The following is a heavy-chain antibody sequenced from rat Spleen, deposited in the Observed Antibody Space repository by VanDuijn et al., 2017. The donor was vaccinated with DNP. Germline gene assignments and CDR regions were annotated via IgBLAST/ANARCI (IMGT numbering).Heavy chain of an antibody. CDR1: GFTFSNYY. V-gene: IGHV5S23*01. CDR2: ITNSGGST. J-gene: IGHJ2*01. CDR3: TRDRPNYPGITPFDY. D-gene: IGHD1-4*01. Sequence: EVQLVESGGGLVQPGRSLKLSCAASGFTFSNYYMAWVRQAPTKGLEWVASITNSGGSTYYRDSVKGRFTIPRDNAKSNLYLQMDSLRSEDTATYYCTRDRPNYPGITPFDYWGQGVMVTVSS.